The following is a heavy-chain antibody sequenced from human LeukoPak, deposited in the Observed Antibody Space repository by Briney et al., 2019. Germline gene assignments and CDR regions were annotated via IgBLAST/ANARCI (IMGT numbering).Heavy chain of an antibody. CDR2: MNPNSGNT. J-gene: IGHJ4*02. V-gene: IGHV1-8*01. CDR3: ARDGYYDILTGYSRGDLDY. CDR1: GYTFTSYD. Sequence: ASVKVSCKASGYTFTSYDINWVRQATGQGLEWMGWMNPNSGNTGYAQKFQGRVTMTRNTSISTAYMELSSLRSEDTAVYYCARDGYYDILTGYSRGDLDYWGQGTLVTVSS. D-gene: IGHD3-9*01.